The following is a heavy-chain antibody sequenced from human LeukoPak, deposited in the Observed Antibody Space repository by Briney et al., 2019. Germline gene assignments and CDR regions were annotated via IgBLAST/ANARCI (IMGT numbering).Heavy chain of an antibody. J-gene: IGHJ1*01. CDR3: VREGGSSGYYYFQY. D-gene: IGHD3-22*01. Sequence: GASVKVSCNASGYTFTTYGINWVRQAPGQGHEWKGRISAYYGTTDYAQKLQGRVTMTTDTPTSTDYMELRSLRSDDTAVYFCVREGGSSGYYYFQYWGQGTLVTVSS. V-gene: IGHV1-18*01. CDR1: GYTFTTYG. CDR2: ISAYYGTT.